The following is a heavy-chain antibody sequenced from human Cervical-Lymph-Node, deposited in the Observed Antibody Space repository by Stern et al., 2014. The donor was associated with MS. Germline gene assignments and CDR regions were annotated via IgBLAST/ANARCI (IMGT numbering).Heavy chain of an antibody. CDR3: AHSPPSDDDAFDI. D-gene: IGHD2-21*02. J-gene: IGHJ3*02. CDR1: GFSLSTTGVG. CDR2: LYWGADK. Sequence: QITLKESGPTLVNPTQTVTLTCAFSGFSLSTTGVGVGWLRQPPGQALVGLALLYWGADKRYRPSLKRRPIITKSTSQSHVAITLTNVDPVDTATYYCAHSPPSDDDAFDIWGQGTMVTISS. V-gene: IGHV2-5*02.